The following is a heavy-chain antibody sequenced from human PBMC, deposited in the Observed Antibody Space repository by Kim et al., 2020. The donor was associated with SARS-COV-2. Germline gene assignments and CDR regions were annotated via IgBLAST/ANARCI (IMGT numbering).Heavy chain of an antibody. CDR3: ARGSSGWYFAAFDY. V-gene: IGHV3-30-3*01. D-gene: IGHD6-19*01. J-gene: IGHJ4*02. Sequence: GGSLRLSCAASGFTFSSYAMHWVRQAPGKGLEWVAVISYDGSNKYYADSVKGRFTISRDNSKNTLYLQMNSLRAEDTAVYYCARGSSGWYFAAFDYWGQGTLVTVSS. CDR1: GFTFSSYA. CDR2: ISYDGSNK.